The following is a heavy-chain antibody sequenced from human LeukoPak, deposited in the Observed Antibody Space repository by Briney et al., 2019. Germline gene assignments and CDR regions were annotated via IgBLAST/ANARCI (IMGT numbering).Heavy chain of an antibody. CDR1: GLTVSSTY. CDR3: AKDPGGLRLGELSTFDY. V-gene: IGHV3-53*04. CDR2: IYIGDNP. Sequence: GGSLRLSCAASGLTVSSTYMSWVRQAPGKGLEWVSIIYIGDNPHYADSVKGRFTISRHNSKNTLYLQMNSLRAEDTAVYYCAKDPGGLRLGELSTFDYWGQGTLVTVSS. D-gene: IGHD3-16*02. J-gene: IGHJ4*02.